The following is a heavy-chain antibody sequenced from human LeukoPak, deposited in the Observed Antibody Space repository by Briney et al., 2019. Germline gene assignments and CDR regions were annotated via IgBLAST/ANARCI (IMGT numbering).Heavy chain of an antibody. Sequence: GGSLRLSCAASGFTFSDYYMSWVRQAPGKGLEWVSYISSSGSTIYYADSVKGRFTISRDNSKNSLYLQMNSLRAEDTAVYYCASAMSVWEVAFDIWGQGTMVTVSS. CDR1: GFTFSDYY. CDR3: ASAMSVWEVAFDI. CDR2: ISSSGSTI. V-gene: IGHV3-11*01. D-gene: IGHD1-26*01. J-gene: IGHJ3*02.